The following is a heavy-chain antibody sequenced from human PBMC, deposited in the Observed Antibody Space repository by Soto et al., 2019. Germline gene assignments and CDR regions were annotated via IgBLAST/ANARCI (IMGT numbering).Heavy chain of an antibody. D-gene: IGHD1-26*01. CDR1: GFTFDDYA. CDR2: ISWNSGSI. V-gene: IGHV3-9*01. Sequence: GGSLRLSCAASGFTFDDYAMHWVRQAPGKGLEWVSGISWNSGSIGYADSVKGRFTISRDNAKNPLYLQMNSLRAEDTALYYCAKDSTVVGASSVFDYWGQGTLVTVSS. J-gene: IGHJ4*02. CDR3: AKDSTVVGASSVFDY.